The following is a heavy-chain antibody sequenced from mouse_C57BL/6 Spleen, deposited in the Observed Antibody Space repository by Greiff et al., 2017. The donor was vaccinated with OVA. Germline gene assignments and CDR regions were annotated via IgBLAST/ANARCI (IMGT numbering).Heavy chain of an antibody. J-gene: IGHJ2*01. CDR3: ARSGTGTNYFDY. Sequence: QVQLQQSGAELVKPGASVKISCKASGYAFSSSWMNWVKQRPGKGLEWIGQIYPGDGDTNYNGKFKGKATLTADKSSSTAYMQLSSLTSEDSAVYFCARSGTGTNYFDYWGQGTTLTVSS. D-gene: IGHD4-1*01. CDR2: IYPGDGDT. CDR1: GYAFSSSW. V-gene: IGHV1-80*01.